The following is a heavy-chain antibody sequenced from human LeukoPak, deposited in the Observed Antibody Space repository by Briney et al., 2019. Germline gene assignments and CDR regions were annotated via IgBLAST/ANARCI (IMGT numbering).Heavy chain of an antibody. CDR2: IYYSGST. D-gene: IGHD6-13*01. V-gene: IGHV4-59*12. CDR3: ARGGYSSSWYVAESRGHFDY. Sequence: PSETLSLTCTVSGGSISSYYWSWIRQPPGKGLEWIGYIYYSGSTNYNPSLKSRVTISVDTSKNQFSLKLSSVTAADTAVYYCARGGYSSSWYVAESRGHFDYWGQGTLVTVSS. J-gene: IGHJ4*02. CDR1: GGSISSYY.